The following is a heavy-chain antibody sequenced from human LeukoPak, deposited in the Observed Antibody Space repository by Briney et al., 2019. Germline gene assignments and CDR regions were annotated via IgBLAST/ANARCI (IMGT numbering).Heavy chain of an antibody. V-gene: IGHV4-59*01. CDR2: IYDSGNT. J-gene: IGHJ4*02. D-gene: IGHD2-21*01. CDR1: GGSISSSY. CDR3: ARGGLWWFDY. Sequence: SETLSLTCTVSGGSISSSYWSWIRQPPGKELKWIGYIYDSGNTNYNPSLKSRVTISVDTSKNQFSLKLSSVTAADTAVYYCARGGLWWFDYWGQGTLVTVSS.